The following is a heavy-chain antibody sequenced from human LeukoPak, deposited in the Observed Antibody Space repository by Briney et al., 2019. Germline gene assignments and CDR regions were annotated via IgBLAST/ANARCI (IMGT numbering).Heavy chain of an antibody. J-gene: IGHJ5*02. CDR3: AREIVTVTTNWFDP. Sequence: SETLSLTCAVSGGSISSSSYYWSWTRQPAGKGREWIGRIYTSGSTNYNPSLKSRVTMSVDTSKNQFSLKLSSVTAADTAVYYCAREIVTVTTNWFDPWGQGTLVTVSS. CDR1: GGSISSSSYY. V-gene: IGHV4-61*02. D-gene: IGHD4-17*01. CDR2: IYTSGST.